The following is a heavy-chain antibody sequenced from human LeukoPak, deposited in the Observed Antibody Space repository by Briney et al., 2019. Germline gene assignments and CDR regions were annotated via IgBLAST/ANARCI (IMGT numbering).Heavy chain of an antibody. CDR3: ARVPPFSGWPYYFDY. D-gene: IGHD6-19*01. Sequence: SETLSLTCTVSGGSISSYYWSWIRQPPGKGLEWIGYIYYSGSTNYNPSLKSRVTISVDTSKNQFSLKLSSVTAADTAVYYCARVPPFSGWPYYFDYWGQGTLVTVSS. V-gene: IGHV4-59*01. CDR2: IYYSGST. CDR1: GGSISSYY. J-gene: IGHJ4*02.